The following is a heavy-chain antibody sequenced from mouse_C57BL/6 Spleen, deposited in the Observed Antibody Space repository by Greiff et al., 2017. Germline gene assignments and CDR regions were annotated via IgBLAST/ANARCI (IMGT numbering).Heavy chain of an antibody. CDR2: IRSKSSNYAT. D-gene: IGHD1-2*01. Sequence: EVQVVESGGGLVQPKGSLKLSCAASGFTFNTYAMHWVRQAPGKGLEWVARIRSKSSNYATYYADSVKDRFTISRDDSQSMLYLQMNNLKTEDTAMYYCVRDPDYYGLYAMDYWGQGTSVTVSS. V-gene: IGHV10-3*01. CDR3: VRDPDYYGLYAMDY. J-gene: IGHJ4*01. CDR1: GFTFNTYA.